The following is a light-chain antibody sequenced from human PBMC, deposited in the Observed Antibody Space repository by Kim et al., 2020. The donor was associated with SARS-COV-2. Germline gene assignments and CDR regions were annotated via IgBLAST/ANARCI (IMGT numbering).Light chain of an antibody. Sequence: KTVTISCTRSNGSIASNYLQWYQQRPGSSPTTVIYEDNHRPSGVPDRFSGSIDSASNSASLTISGLKTEDDADYYCQSYDSSSVVFGGGTQLTVL. CDR3: QSYDSSSVV. CDR2: EDN. V-gene: IGLV6-57*01. J-gene: IGLJ3*02. CDR1: NGSIASNY.